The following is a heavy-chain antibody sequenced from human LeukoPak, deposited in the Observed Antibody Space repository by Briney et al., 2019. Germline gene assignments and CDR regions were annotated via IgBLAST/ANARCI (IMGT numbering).Heavy chain of an antibody. CDR3: ARDAGPYYYGSGSLDY. J-gene: IGHJ4*02. V-gene: IGHV4-4*02. D-gene: IGHD3-10*01. CDR1: GGSISSSNW. CDR2: IYHSGST. Sequence: SETLYLTCAVSGGSISSSNWWSWVRQPPGKGLEWIGEIYHSGSTNYNPSLKSRVTISVDKSKNQFSLKLSSVTAADTAVYYCARDAGPYYYGSGSLDYWGQGTLVTVSS.